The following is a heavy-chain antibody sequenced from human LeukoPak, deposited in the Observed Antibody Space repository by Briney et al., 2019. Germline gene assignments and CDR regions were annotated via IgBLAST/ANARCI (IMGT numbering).Heavy chain of an antibody. V-gene: IGHV1-2*02. CDR1: VHTFTGYY. J-gene: IGHJ5*02. Sequence: ASVKVSDTAAVHTFTGYYIQCLPQAPGQGLEWMGWINPNSGGTNYAQKFQGRVTMTRDTSISTAYMELSRLRSDDTAVYYCARSARSLFSASGWLDPWGQGTLVTVSS. D-gene: IGHD3-16*02. CDR2: INPNSGGT. CDR3: ARSARSLFSASGWLDP.